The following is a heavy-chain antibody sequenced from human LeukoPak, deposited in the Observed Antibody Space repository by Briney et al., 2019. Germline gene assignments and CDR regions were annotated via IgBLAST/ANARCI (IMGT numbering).Heavy chain of an antibody. J-gene: IGHJ6*02. Sequence: GGSLRLSCAASGFTFSSYAMSWVRQAPGKGLEWVSAISGSGGSTYYADSVKGRFTISRDNSKNTLYLQMNSLRAEDTAVYYCAKEPDILTGYYTPYYYYGKDVWGQGTTVTVSS. CDR2: ISGSGGST. V-gene: IGHV3-23*01. CDR3: AKEPDILTGYYTPYYYYGKDV. CDR1: GFTFSSYA. D-gene: IGHD3-9*01.